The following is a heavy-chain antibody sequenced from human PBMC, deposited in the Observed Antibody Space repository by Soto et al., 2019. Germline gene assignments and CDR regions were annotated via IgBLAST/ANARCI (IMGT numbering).Heavy chain of an antibody. J-gene: IGHJ6*02. CDR3: ARPKTPYYDFWSGYYGMDV. D-gene: IGHD3-3*01. Sequence: GGSLRLSCAASGFTFSSYGMHWVRQAPGKGLEWVAVIWYDGSNKYYADSVKGRFTISRDNSKNTLYLQMNSLRAEDTSVYYCARPKTPYYDFWSGYYGMDVWGQGTTVTVSS. CDR1: GFTFSSYG. CDR2: IWYDGSNK. V-gene: IGHV3-33*01.